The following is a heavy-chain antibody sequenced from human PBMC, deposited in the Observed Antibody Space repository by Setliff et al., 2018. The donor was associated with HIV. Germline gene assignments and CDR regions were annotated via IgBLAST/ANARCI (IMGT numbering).Heavy chain of an antibody. CDR3: ARLWAYYYSSGRTAFDI. Sequence: PSETLSLTCTVSGASITRGYYYWSWIRQPAGKGLEWIGRIYTTGSTNYNSSLQSRVTISADTSRNHFSLRLGSVTAADTAVYYCARLWAYYYSSGRTAFDIWGQGTMVTVSS. CDR1: GASITRGYYY. J-gene: IGHJ3*02. D-gene: IGHD3-22*01. CDR2: IYTTGST. V-gene: IGHV4-61*02.